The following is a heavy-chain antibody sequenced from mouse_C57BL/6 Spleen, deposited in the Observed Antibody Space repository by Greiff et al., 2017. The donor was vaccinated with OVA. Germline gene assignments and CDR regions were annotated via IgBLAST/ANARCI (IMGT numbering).Heavy chain of an antibody. V-gene: IGHV3-6*01. CDR3: ARDRRGFYFDY. CDR2: ISYDGSN. Sequence: DVQLQESGPGLVKPSQSLSLTCSVTGYSITSGYYWNWIRQFPGNKLEWMGYISYDGSNNYNPSLKNRISITRDTSKNQFFLKLNSVTTEDTATYYCARDRRGFYFDYWGQGTTLTVSS. J-gene: IGHJ2*01. CDR1: GYSITSGYY.